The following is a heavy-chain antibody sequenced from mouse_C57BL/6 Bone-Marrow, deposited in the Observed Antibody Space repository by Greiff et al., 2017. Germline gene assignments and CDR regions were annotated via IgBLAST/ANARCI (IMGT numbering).Heavy chain of an antibody. Sequence: VKLQESGAGLARPGASVKLSCKASGYTFTSYGISWVRQTTGQGLEWIGEIYPRSGNTSYNETFTGKATLTADKSSRTSYMVLRSLTSEDYAVYDCASGWLYFDYWGQGTTLTVSS. CDR2: IYPRSGNT. D-gene: IGHD2-3*01. CDR1: GYTFTSYG. J-gene: IGHJ2*01. V-gene: IGHV1-81*01. CDR3: ASGWLYFDY.